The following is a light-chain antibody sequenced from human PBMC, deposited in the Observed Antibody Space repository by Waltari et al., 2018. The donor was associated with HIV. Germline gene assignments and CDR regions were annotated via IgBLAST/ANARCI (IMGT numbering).Light chain of an antibody. Sequence: SELTQDLAVSVPLGQTVRITCQGDSPRSNYSRSWYHQKPGQAPVLLIYGKNNRPPGIPDRCSGSSQGNTSSLSITGAQAEDEADYYCNSRDSSAKHQWVFGGGTKLTVL. CDR2: GKN. CDR1: SPRSNY. CDR3: NSRDSSAKHQWV. J-gene: IGLJ3*02. V-gene: IGLV3-19*01.